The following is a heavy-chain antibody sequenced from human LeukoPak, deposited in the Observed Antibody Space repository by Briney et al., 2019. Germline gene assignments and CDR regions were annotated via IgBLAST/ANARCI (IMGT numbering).Heavy chain of an antibody. V-gene: IGHV3-7*01. J-gene: IGHJ4*02. Sequence: PGGSLRLSCAASGFNFSTYNVNWVRQAPGEGLAWVANIKQDGGEAYLVDSVKGRFTISRDNAKNSLYLQMNSLRAEDTAVYYCAKKGLPDYWGQGTLVTVSS. CDR1: GFNFSTYN. CDR3: AKKGLPDY. CDR2: IKQDGGEA.